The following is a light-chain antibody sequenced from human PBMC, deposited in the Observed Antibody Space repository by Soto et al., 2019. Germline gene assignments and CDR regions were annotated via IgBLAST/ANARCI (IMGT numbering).Light chain of an antibody. Sequence: EIVLTQSPATLSLSPGERATLSCRASQSVSSYLAWYQQKPGQAPWLLIYDASNRATGIPARFSGSGSGTDFTLTISRLEPEDFAVYYCQQRSNWPPYTFGQGTKLEIK. CDR1: QSVSSY. CDR3: QQRSNWPPYT. J-gene: IGKJ2*01. V-gene: IGKV3-11*01. CDR2: DAS.